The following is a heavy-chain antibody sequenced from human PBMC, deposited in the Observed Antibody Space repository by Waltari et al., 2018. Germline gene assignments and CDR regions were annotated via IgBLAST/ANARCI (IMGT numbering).Heavy chain of an antibody. D-gene: IGHD3-10*01. CDR1: GFTCSSYG. CDR3: AKVKGNADY. Sequence: QVQLVESGGGVVQPGGSLRLSCAASGFTCSSYGMPWVRQAPGKGLEWVAFIRYDGSNKYYADSVKGRFTISRDNSKNTLYLQMNSLRAEDTAVYYCAKVKGNADYWGQGTLVTVSS. J-gene: IGHJ4*02. V-gene: IGHV3-30*02. CDR2: IRYDGSNK.